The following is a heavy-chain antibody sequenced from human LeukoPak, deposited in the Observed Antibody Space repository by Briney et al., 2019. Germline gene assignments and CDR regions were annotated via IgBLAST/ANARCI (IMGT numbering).Heavy chain of an antibody. V-gene: IGHV3-53*01. Sequence: GGSLRLSCATTGFTIRRRYMSLVRQAAGKGLEWVSVIYSGGDTIHADSVKGRFSISRDSSNVYLQMNSLRPEDTAVYYCVRAGHHSGSTDELFLPFDYWGQGTRVTVSA. CDR2: IYSGGDT. J-gene: IGHJ4*02. D-gene: IGHD3-10*01. CDR1: GFTIRRRY. CDR3: VRAGHHSGSTDELFLPFDY.